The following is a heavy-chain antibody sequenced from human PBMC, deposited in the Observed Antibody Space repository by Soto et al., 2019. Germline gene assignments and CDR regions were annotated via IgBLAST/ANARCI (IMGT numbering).Heavy chain of an antibody. CDR1: GFTFSSYG. Sequence: QVQLVESGGGVVQPGRSLRLSCAASGFTFSSYGMHWVRQAPGKGLEWVAVISYDGSNKYYADSVKGRFTISRDNSKNSLYLQMNSLRAEDTAVYYCAKDFSSGSYYGDAFDIWGQGTMVTVSS. CDR2: ISYDGSNK. V-gene: IGHV3-30*18. CDR3: AKDFSSGSYYGDAFDI. J-gene: IGHJ3*02. D-gene: IGHD1-26*01.